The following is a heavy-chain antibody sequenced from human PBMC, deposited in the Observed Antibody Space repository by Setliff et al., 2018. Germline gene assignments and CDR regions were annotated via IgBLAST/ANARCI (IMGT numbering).Heavy chain of an antibody. CDR3: VRQTSHAGIVIPYYYYFYMDV. CDR1: GDSVPSDSYY. V-gene: IGHV4-39*01. CDR2: VSYSGSP. J-gene: IGHJ6*03. D-gene: IGHD1-1*01. Sequence: LSLTCIVTGDSVPSDSYYWGWVRQPPGKGLEWVGSVSYSGSPYHNPSLKSRVSLSLDTSEKQFSLTLTSVTAADAAVYYCVRQTSHAGIVIPYYYYFYMDVWGTGTTVTVSS.